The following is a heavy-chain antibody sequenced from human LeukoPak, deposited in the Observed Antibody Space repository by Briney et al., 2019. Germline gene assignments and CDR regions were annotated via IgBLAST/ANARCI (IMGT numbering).Heavy chain of an antibody. D-gene: IGHD3-10*02. Sequence: GASVKVSCKASGGTFSSYAISWVRQAPGQGLEWMGGIIPIFGTANYAQKFQGRVTITTDESTSTAYMELSSLRSEDTAVYYCANCSGSYYNVGWFDPWGQGTLVTVSS. V-gene: IGHV1-69*05. J-gene: IGHJ5*02. CDR2: IIPIFGTA. CDR3: ANCSGSYYNVGWFDP. CDR1: GGTFSSYA.